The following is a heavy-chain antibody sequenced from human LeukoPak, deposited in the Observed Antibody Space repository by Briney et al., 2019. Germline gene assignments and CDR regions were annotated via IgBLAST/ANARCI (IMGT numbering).Heavy chain of an antibody. CDR2: INGDGSST. Sequence: GGSLRLSCAASGFTFSSYWMHWVRQAPGKRLVWVSRINGDGSSTSYADSVKGRFTISRDNAKNTLYLQMNSLRAEDTAVYYCAKRGYYDSSGYYPNYYYYGMDVWGQGTTVTVSS. V-gene: IGHV3-74*01. J-gene: IGHJ6*02. D-gene: IGHD3-22*01. CDR3: AKRGYYDSSGYYPNYYYYGMDV. CDR1: GFTFSSYW.